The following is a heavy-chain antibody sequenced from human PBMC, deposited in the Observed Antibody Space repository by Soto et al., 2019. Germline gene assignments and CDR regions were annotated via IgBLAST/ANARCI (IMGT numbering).Heavy chain of an antibody. D-gene: IGHD5-12*01. CDR1: RFAVSDNY. CDR2: IYSGGTT. J-gene: IGHJ4*02. Sequence: EVHLVESGGGLVQPGGSLRLSCAASRFAVSDNYMSWVRQAPGKGLEFVSLIYSGGTTSYADSVKGRFTISRDNYKNTLYLQMNNQRAEDTAVYYCATRTITLPHWGQGTLVTVSS. CDR3: ATRTITLPH. V-gene: IGHV3-66*01.